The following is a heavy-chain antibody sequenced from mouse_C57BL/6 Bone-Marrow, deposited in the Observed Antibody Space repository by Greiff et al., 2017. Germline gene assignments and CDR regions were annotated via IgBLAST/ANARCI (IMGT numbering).Heavy chain of an antibody. CDR1: GYTFTSYW. V-gene: IGHV1-69*01. D-gene: IGHD2-1*01. J-gene: IGHJ3*01. CDR2: IDPSDSYT. Sequence: QVQLQQPGAELVMPGASVKLSCKASGYTFTSYWMHWVKQRPGQGLEWIGEIDPSDSYTNYNQKLKGKSTLTVDKSSSTAYMQLSSLTSEDSAVYYCARFGNYGGFAYWGQGTLVTVSA. CDR3: ARFGNYGGFAY.